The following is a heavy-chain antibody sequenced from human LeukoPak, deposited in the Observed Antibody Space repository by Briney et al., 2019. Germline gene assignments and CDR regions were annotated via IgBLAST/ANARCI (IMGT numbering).Heavy chain of an antibody. J-gene: IGHJ3*02. D-gene: IGHD3-9*01. V-gene: IGHV3-74*01. CDR3: ARAYRHVLRYFDLGVEAFDI. Sequence: PGGSLRLSCAASGFTFSSYWMHWVRQAPGKGLVWVSRINRDGSSTIHADSVKGRFTISRDNAKNSLYLQMDSLRDEDTAVYYCARAYRHVLRYFDLGVEAFDIWGQGSMVTVSS. CDR2: INRDGSST. CDR1: GFTFSSYW.